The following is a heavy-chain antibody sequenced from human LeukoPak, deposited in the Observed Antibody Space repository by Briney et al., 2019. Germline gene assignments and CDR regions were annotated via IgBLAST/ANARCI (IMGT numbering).Heavy chain of an antibody. D-gene: IGHD3-22*01. CDR3: TTDYYDSSGYYYVFDY. Sequence: PGGSLRLSCAASGFTFSNAWMSWVRQAPGKGLEWVGHIKSKIDGGTTDYAAPVKGRFTISRDDSKNTLYLQMNSLKTEDTAVYYCTTDYYDSSGYYYVFDYWGQGTLVIVSS. CDR2: IKSKIDGGTT. CDR1: GFTFSNAW. V-gene: IGHV3-15*01. J-gene: IGHJ4*02.